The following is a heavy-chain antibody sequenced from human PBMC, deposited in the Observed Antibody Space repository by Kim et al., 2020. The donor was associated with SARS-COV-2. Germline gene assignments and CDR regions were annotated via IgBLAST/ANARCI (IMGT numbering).Heavy chain of an antibody. Sequence: TGSAQKFQRRVTMTRNTSISTAYMELSSLRSEDTAVYYCARGIAAGWFDPWGQGTLVTVSS. CDR3: ARGIAAGWFDP. V-gene: IGHV1-8*01. D-gene: IGHD6-13*01. J-gene: IGHJ5*02. CDR2: T.